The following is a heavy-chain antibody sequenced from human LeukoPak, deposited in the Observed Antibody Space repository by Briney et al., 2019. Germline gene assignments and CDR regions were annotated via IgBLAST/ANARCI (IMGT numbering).Heavy chain of an antibody. Sequence: GGSLRLSCSASGFTFTSHVKHWVRQAPGKGLQYVSGISINVQTTYYAGSVKGRFTISRDSSKNTVYLQMNSLTAEDTAVYYCVREGLERRTNFDYWGQGTLVSVSS. CDR3: VREGLERRTNFDY. CDR1: GFTFTSHV. D-gene: IGHD1-1*01. V-gene: IGHV3-64D*06. CDR2: ISINVQTT. J-gene: IGHJ4*02.